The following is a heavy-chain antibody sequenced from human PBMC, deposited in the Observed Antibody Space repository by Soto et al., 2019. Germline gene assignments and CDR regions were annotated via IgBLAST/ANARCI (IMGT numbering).Heavy chain of an antibody. CDR3: ARASLGCSSTSCYSPYYYMDV. Sequence: GGSLRLSCAASGFTFSDYYMSWIRQAPGKGLEWVSYISSSGSTIYYTDSVKGRFTISRDNAKNSLYLQMNSLRAEVTAVYYCARASLGCSSTSCYSPYYYMDVWGKGTTVTVSS. CDR2: ISSSGSTI. J-gene: IGHJ6*03. V-gene: IGHV3-11*01. CDR1: GFTFSDYY. D-gene: IGHD2-2*02.